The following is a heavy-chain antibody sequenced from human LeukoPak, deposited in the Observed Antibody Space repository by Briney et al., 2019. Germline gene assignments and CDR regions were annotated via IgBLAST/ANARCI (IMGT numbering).Heavy chain of an antibody. Sequence: GESLKISCKASGYSFTTHWIGWVRQMPGKGLGWMGIIYPGDSDTRYSPSFQGHVTISADKSINSAYLQWGSLKASDAAMYYCARRTDTAHAFDIWGQGTMVTVSS. J-gene: IGHJ3*02. CDR2: IYPGDSDT. CDR1: GYSFTTHW. V-gene: IGHV5-51*01. D-gene: IGHD5-18*01. CDR3: ARRTDTAHAFDI.